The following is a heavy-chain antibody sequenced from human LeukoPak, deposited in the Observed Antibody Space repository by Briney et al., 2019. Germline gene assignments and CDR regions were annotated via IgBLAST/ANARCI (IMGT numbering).Heavy chain of an antibody. Sequence: GGSLRLSCAAPGDTFTSYAMSWVRQTPGKGLERVSHMSGSSGSTYYDASAKDRLIIFSDNSKNTLYLQMNSMIAEDTAVYYCAKDGGTGTTRPLDYWGQGTVVTVSS. V-gene: IGHV3-23*01. D-gene: IGHD1-1*01. CDR1: GDTFTSYA. CDR3: AKDGGTGTTRPLDY. J-gene: IGHJ4*02. CDR2: MSGSSGST.